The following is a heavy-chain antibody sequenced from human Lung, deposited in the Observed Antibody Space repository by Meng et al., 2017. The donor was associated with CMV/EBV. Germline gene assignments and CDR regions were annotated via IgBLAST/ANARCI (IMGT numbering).Heavy chain of an antibody. D-gene: IGHD2-15*01. J-gene: IGHJ5*02. V-gene: IGHV1-8*01. CDR3: ARGYCSGGSCPVFDP. CDR1: GYTFTSYD. CDR2: MNPNSGNT. Sequence: AEVKKPGASGKVSCKASGYTFTSYDINWVRQATGQGLEWMGWMNPNSGNTGYAKKFQGRVTMTRNTSISTAYMELGSLRSEDTAVYYCARGYCSGGSCPVFDPWGQGTLVTVSS.